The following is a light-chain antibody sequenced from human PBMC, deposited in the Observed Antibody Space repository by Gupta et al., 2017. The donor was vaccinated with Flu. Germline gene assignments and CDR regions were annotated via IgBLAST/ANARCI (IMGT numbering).Light chain of an antibody. V-gene: IGKV4-1*01. CDR2: WAS. Sequence: SLGERATINCKSSQSVFYSSNNKNFLAWYQHKPGQPPKLLIYWASTRESGVPDRFSGSGFGTDFTLTISSLQAEDVAVYYCQQYYSSPRTFGQGTKVEIK. CDR1: QSVFYSSNNKNF. J-gene: IGKJ1*01. CDR3: QQYYSSPRT.